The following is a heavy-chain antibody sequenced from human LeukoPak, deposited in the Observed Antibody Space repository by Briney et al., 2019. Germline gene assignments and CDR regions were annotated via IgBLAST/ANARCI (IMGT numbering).Heavy chain of an antibody. CDR2: IYYSGNT. Sequence: SETLSLTCTVSGGSISSYYWSWIRQPPGKGLEWIGYIYYSGNTNYNPSLKSRVTISVDTSRNQFSLKLSSVTAADTAVYYCARDVGATPGYFDYWGQGTLVTVSS. CDR1: GGSISSYY. J-gene: IGHJ4*02. CDR3: ARDVGATPGYFDY. D-gene: IGHD1-26*01. V-gene: IGHV4-59*01.